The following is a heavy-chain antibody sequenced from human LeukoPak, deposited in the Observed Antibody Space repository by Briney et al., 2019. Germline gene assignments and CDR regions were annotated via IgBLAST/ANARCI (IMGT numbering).Heavy chain of an antibody. Sequence: PGRSLRLSCAASGFTFSSHAMHWVRQAPGKGLEWVAVISYDGSNKYYADSVKGRFTISRDNSKNTLYLQMNSLRAEDTAVYYCARFRMGGVGYWGQGTLVTVSS. J-gene: IGHJ4*02. CDR1: GFTFSSHA. CDR3: ARFRMGGVGY. CDR2: ISYDGSNK. D-gene: IGHD2-15*01. V-gene: IGHV3-30*04.